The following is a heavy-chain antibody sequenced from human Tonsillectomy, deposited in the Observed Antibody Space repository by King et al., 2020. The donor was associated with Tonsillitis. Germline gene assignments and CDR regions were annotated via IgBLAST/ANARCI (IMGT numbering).Heavy chain of an antibody. V-gene: IGHV3-21*01. J-gene: IGHJ3*02. CDR3: ARDFQMDDRSGYPYDAFDI. Sequence: QLVQSGGGLVKPGGSLRLSCAASGFTFSSYSVNWVRQAPGKGLEWVSSISSTSTYIYYGDSVKGRFTISRDNAKNSLYLQMNSLRAEDTAVYYCARDFQMDDRSGYPYDAFDIWGQGTMVTVSS. CDR2: ISSTSTYI. CDR1: GFTFSSYS. D-gene: IGHD3-22*01.